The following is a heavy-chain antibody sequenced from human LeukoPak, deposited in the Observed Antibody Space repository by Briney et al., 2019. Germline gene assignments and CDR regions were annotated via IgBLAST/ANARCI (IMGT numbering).Heavy chain of an antibody. V-gene: IGHV4-34*01. J-gene: IGHJ6*03. D-gene: IGHD6-13*01. CDR3: GRLGRGSSWGSYYYYMDV. Sequence: SETLSLTCTVSGGSISSYYWSWIRQPPGKGLEWIGEINQSGSTNYNPSLKSRVTISVDTSKNQFSLKLSSVTAADTAVYYCGRLGRGSSWGSYYYYMDVWGKGTTVTVSS. CDR2: INQSGST. CDR1: GGSISSYY.